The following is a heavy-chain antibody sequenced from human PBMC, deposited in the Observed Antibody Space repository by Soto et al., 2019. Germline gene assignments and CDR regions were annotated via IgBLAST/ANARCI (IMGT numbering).Heavy chain of an antibody. CDR3: ARDILSVGPRANDAFDV. CDR2: INPDNGNT. Sequence: QVQLVQSGAEVRKPGASVNISCRASGFTFSDHLINWVRQVPGQSLEWMGWINPDNGNTKYSQTCQGRVTIARHSSASIVYVEVSDLTSEDTAVFDCARDILSVGPRANDAFDVWGQGTMVTVSS. J-gene: IGHJ3*01. CDR1: GFTFSDHL. V-gene: IGHV1-3*01. D-gene: IGHD2-8*02.